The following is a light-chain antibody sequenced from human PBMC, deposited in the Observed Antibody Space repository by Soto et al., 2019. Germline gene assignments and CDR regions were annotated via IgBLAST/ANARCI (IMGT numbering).Light chain of an antibody. CDR2: AAS. Sequence: DIQMTQSPSSLCASVGDRVTITCRASQSISSYLNWYQQKPGKAPKLLIYAASSLQSGVPSRFSGSGSGTDLTLTISSLQPEDFATYYCQQSHSIPYTFGQGTKLEIK. V-gene: IGKV1-39*01. J-gene: IGKJ2*01. CDR3: QQSHSIPYT. CDR1: QSISSY.